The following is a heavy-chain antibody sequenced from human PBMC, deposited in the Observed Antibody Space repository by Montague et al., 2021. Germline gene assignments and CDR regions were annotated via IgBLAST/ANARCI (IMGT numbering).Heavy chain of an antibody. CDR2: IYDSGST. CDR3: ARSGGYCSGGRCDTFDY. J-gene: IGHJ4*02. CDR1: GGSISSGGFY. Sequence: TLSLTCSVSGGSISSGGFYWSWIRQHPGKGPEWIGSIYDSGSTNYNPSLKSRLTLSRDTSKNQVSQRLTSVTAAETAVYYCARSGGYCSGGRCDTFDYWGQGTLVTVSS. D-gene: IGHD2-15*01. V-gene: IGHV4-31*03.